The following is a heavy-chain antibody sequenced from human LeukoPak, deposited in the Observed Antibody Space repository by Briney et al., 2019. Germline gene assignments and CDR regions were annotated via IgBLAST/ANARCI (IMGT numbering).Heavy chain of an antibody. Sequence: GGSLRLSCAASGFTFSSYSMNWVRQAPGKGLEWVSGISWNSGSIGYADSVKGRFTISRDNAKNSLYLQMNSLRAEDTALYYCAKGGSYYYDKATFDYWGQGTLVTVSS. CDR2: ISWNSGSI. CDR1: GFTFSSYS. J-gene: IGHJ4*02. D-gene: IGHD3-22*01. V-gene: IGHV3-9*01. CDR3: AKGGSYYYDKATFDY.